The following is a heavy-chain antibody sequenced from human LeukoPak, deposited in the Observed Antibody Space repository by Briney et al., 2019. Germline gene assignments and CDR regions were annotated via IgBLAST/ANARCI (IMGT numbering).Heavy chain of an antibody. CDR3: ARAAGDLSFDY. CDR2: IYNSGST. D-gene: IGHD3-10*01. CDR1: GGSVSSADYY. V-gene: IGHV4-30-4*01. J-gene: IGHJ4*02. Sequence: IPSETLSLTCTVSGGSVSSADYYWSWIRQPPGKGLEWIGYIYNSGSTFYNPSLKSRVIMSVDTSKNQFSLRLSSVTAADTAVYYCARAAGDLSFDYWGQGTLVTVSS.